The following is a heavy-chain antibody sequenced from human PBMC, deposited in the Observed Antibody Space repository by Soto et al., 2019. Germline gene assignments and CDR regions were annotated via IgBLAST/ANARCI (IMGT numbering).Heavy chain of an antibody. CDR3: ARAVIRRQMNYGMDV. CDR2: IIPIFGTA. V-gene: IGHV1-69*06. Sequence: QVQLVQSGAEVKKPGSSVKVSCKASGGTFSSYAISWVRQAPGQGLEWMGGIIPIFGTANYAQKFQGRVTITADKSTSRAYMELSSLRSEDTAVDYGARAVIRRQMNYGMDVWGQGTTVTVSS. CDR1: GGTFSSYA. J-gene: IGHJ6*02.